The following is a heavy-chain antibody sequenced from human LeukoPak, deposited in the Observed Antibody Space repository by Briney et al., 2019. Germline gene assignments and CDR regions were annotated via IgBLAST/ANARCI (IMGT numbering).Heavy chain of an antibody. D-gene: IGHD6-19*01. V-gene: IGHV1-46*01. J-gene: IGHJ3*02. CDR1: GYTFTSYY. Sequence: ASVKVSCKASGYTFTSYYMHWVRQAPGQGLEWMGIINPSGGSTSYAQKFQGRVTMTRDTSTSTVYMELSSPRSEDTAVYYCARETRYSSGWSAGAFDIWGQGTMVTVSS. CDR3: ARETRYSSGWSAGAFDI. CDR2: INPSGGST.